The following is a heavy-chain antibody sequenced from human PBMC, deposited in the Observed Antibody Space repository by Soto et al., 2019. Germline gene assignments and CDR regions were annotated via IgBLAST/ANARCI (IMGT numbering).Heavy chain of an antibody. V-gene: IGHV3-23*01. Sequence: GGSLRLSCAASGFTFSSYAMSWVRQAPGKGLEWVSAISGSGGSTYYADSVKGRFTISRDNSKNTLYLQMNSLRAEDTAVYYCAKSQRRAADGPTRYYSGMDVWGKGTTVTVSS. CDR3: AKSQRRAADGPTRYYSGMDV. D-gene: IGHD6-25*01. CDR2: ISGSGGST. CDR1: GFTFSSYA. J-gene: IGHJ6*04.